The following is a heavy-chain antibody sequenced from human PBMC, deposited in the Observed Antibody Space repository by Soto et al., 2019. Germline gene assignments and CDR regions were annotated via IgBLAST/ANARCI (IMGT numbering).Heavy chain of an antibody. D-gene: IGHD2-21*02. CDR3: ARTFHCSGGSCYPPQHIVVVTAIHYYFDY. Sequence: PGGSLRLSCAASGFTFSSYAMHWVRQAPGKGLEWVAVISYDGSNKYYADSVKGRFTISRDNSKNTLYLQMNSLRAEDTAVYYCARTFHCSGGSCYPPQHIVVVTAIHYYFDYWGQGTLVTVSS. J-gene: IGHJ4*02. V-gene: IGHV3-30-3*01. CDR1: GFTFSSYA. CDR2: ISYDGSNK.